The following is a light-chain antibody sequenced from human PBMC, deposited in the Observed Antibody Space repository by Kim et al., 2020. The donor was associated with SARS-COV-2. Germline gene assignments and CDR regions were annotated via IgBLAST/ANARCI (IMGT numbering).Light chain of an antibody. J-gene: IGLJ1*01. CDR3: NSRDSSGNSFV. CDR2: DKN. CDR1: RLRRSY. V-gene: IGLV3-19*01. Sequence: SSELTQDPAVSVAFAQLVTIPCQGDRLRRSYASWYQQKPGQAPVLVIYDKNNRPSGIPDRFSGSNSGNTASLTITGAQAEDEADYYCNSRDSSGNSFVF.